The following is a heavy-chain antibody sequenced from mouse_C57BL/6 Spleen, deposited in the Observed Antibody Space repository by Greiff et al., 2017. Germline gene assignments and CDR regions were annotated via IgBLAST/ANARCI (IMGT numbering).Heavy chain of an antibody. D-gene: IGHD2-3*01. CDR3: ARDDGYHWYFDV. J-gene: IGHJ1*03. Sequence: QVQLQQPGAELVRPGSSVKLSCKASGYTFTSYWMHWVKQRPIQGLEWIGNIDPSDSETHYNQKFKDKATLTVDKSSSTAYMQLSSLTSEDSAVYYCARDDGYHWYFDVWGTGTTVTVSS. V-gene: IGHV1-52*01. CDR1: GYTFTSYW. CDR2: IDPSDSET.